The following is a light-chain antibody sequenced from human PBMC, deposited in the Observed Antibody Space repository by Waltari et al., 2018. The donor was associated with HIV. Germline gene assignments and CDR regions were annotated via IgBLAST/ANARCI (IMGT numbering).Light chain of an antibody. J-gene: IGLJ2*01. V-gene: IGLV2-8*01. Sequence: QSALTQPPSASGSPGQSVTISCTGTSSDIGGYNYVSWYQQHPGKAPKLIMTEVTKRPSGVPARFSGSKSDNTASLTVSGLQAEDEAHYYCSSYAPTNNFYVLFGGGTALTVL. CDR1: SSDIGGYNY. CDR2: EVT. CDR3: SSYAPTNNFYVL.